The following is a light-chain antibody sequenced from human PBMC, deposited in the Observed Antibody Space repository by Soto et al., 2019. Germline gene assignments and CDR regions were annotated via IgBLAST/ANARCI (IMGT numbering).Light chain of an antibody. V-gene: IGKV1-27*01. CDR1: QGISND. CDR3: QKYNSAPQT. J-gene: IGKJ4*01. Sequence: DIKMTQSPSSLSASVGDRVTITCRASQGISNDLAWYQQKPGKVPKLLIYSAWTLQSGVPSRFSGSGSGTDFTLTISSLQPDDVATYYCQKYNSAPQTFGGGTKVEIK. CDR2: SAW.